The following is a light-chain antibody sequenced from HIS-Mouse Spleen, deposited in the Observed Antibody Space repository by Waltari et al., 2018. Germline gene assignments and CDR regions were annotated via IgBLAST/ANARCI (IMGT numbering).Light chain of an antibody. J-gene: IGKJ4*01. CDR1: QSLLHSNGYNY. CDR3: MQALQTPLT. V-gene: IGKV2-28*01. Sequence: DIVMTQSPLSLPVTPGEPASIPLSSSQSLLHSNGYNYLDWYLQKPGQSPQLLIYLGSNRASGVPDRFSGSGSGTDFTLKISRVEAEDVGVYYCMQALQTPLTFGGGTKVEIK. CDR2: LGS.